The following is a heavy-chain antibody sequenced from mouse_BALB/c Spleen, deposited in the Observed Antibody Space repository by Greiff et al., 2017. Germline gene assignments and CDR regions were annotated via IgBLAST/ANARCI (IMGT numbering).Heavy chain of an antibody. J-gene: IGHJ4*01. CDR2: IDPYYGGT. CDR1: GYEFSSSW. Sequence: VQLQQSGPELVKPGASVKISCKASGYEFSSSWMNWVKQSNGKSLEWIGNIDPYYGGTSYNQKFKGKATLTVDKSSSTAYMQLKSLTSEDSAVYYCARTPQLLRPSMDYWGQGTSVTVSS. CDR3: ARTPQLLRPSMDY. D-gene: IGHD1-2*01. V-gene: IGHV1S45*01.